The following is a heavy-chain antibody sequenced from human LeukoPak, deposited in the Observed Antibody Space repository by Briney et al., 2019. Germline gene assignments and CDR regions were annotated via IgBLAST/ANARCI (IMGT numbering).Heavy chain of an antibody. D-gene: IGHD3-10*01. J-gene: IGHJ4*02. V-gene: IGHV2-70*11. CDR1: GFSLSTNGMC. CDR2: IDWDDDK. Sequence: SGAALVKPTQTLTLTCTFSGFSLSTNGMCVTWIRQPPGKALEWLARIDWDDDKYYSSSLRTRLTISKDTCKNQVVLTMTNMDPVDTATYYCARISDYGSRSSPYYFDYWGQGTLVTVSS. CDR3: ARISDYGSRSSPYYFDY.